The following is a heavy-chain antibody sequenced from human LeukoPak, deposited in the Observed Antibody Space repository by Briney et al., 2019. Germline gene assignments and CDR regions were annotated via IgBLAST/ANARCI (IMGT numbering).Heavy chain of an antibody. CDR2: IIPIFGTA. D-gene: IGHD3-10*01. CDR1: GGTFSSYA. J-gene: IGHJ5*02. V-gene: IGHV1-69*13. CDR3: ARDQSYYYGSGSIWFDP. Sequence: ASVRVSCKASGGTFSSYAISWVRQAPGQGLEWMGGIIPIFGTANCAQKFQGRVTITADESTSTAYMELSSLRSEDTAVYYCARDQSYYYGSGSIWFDPWGQGTLVTVSS.